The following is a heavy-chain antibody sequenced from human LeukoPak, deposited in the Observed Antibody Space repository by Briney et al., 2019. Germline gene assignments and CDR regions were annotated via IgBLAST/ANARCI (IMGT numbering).Heavy chain of an antibody. CDR1: GYPNNNAYY. D-gene: IGHD2-2*02. CDR3: ARAPSRGRYCSSTSCYKGGSYFDY. CDR2: LYHPDST. V-gene: IGHV4-38-2*01. Sequence: SETLSLTCGVSGYPNNNAYYWVWIRQPPGKGLEWIGSLYHPDSTYYNPSLKSRVTMSVDTSKNQFSLKLSSVTAADTAVYYCARAPSRGRYCSSTSCYKGGSYFDYWGQGTLVSVSS. J-gene: IGHJ4*02.